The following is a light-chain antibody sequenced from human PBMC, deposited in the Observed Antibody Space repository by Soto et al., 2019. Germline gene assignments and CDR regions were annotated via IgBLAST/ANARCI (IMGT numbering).Light chain of an antibody. J-gene: IGKJ4*01. Sequence: EIVLTQSPATLSLSPGERATLSCRASQSVTNYLAWYQQKPGQAPRLLIYDASIRSTDIPARFSGSGSGTYFTFTISNLETEDFGVYYWQQRSNWPLTFGVWTKVEIK. V-gene: IGKV3-11*01. CDR3: QQRSNWPLT. CDR1: QSVTNY. CDR2: DAS.